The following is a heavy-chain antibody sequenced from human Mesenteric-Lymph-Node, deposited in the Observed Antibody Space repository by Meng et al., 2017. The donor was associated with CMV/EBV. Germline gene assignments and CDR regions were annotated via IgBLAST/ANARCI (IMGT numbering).Heavy chain of an antibody. Sequence: GESLKISCAASGFTLSSYSMNWVRQAPGKGLEWVSSISSSSSYIYYADSVKGRFTISRDNAKNSLYLQMNSLRAEDTAVYYCARDLRGYSYANYYYYYGMDVWGQGTTVTVS. CDR3: ARDLRGYSYANYYYYYGMDV. CDR2: ISSSSSYI. V-gene: IGHV3-21*01. CDR1: GFTLSSYS. D-gene: IGHD5-18*01. J-gene: IGHJ6*02.